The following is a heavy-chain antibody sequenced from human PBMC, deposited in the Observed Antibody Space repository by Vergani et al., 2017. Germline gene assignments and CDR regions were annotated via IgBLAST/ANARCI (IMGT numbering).Heavy chain of an antibody. J-gene: IGHJ6*03. CDR3: ARGAPWIFGVYYMDV. Sequence: QVQLVQSGAEVKKPGASVKVSCKASGYTFTGYYMHWVRQAPGQGLEWMGWINPNSGGTNYAQKFQGRVTMTRDTSISTAYMELSSLRSEDTAVYYCARGAPWIFGVYYMDVWGKGTTVTVSS. V-gene: IGHV1-2*02. D-gene: IGHD3-3*01. CDR2: INPNSGGT. CDR1: GYTFTGYY.